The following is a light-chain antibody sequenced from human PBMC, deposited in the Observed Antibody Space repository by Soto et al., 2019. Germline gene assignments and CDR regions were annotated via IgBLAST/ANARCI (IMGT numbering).Light chain of an antibody. J-gene: IGKJ1*01. Sequence: DFVMTQSPLSLPVTPGEPASISCRSSQSLLHSNGYNSLDWYLQKPGQSPQLLIYWGSNRASGVPDRFSGSGSGTDCTLKINRVEAEDVGVYFCMQGIQSPPTFGQVTKVEIK. CDR3: MQGIQSPPT. CDR2: WGS. CDR1: QSLLHSNGYNS. V-gene: IGKV2-28*01.